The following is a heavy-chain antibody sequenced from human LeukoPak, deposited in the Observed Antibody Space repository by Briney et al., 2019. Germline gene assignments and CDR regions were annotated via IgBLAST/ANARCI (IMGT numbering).Heavy chain of an antibody. Sequence: GGSLRLSCAASGYTFSSYGMSWVRQAPGKGLEWVSAISGSGGNTYYADSVKGRFTISRDNSKNTLYLQMNSLRAEDTAVYYCAKDFYDSSGRLDYWGQGTLVTVSS. D-gene: IGHD3-22*01. CDR3: AKDFYDSSGRLDY. V-gene: IGHV3-23*01. CDR1: GYTFSSYG. CDR2: ISGSGGNT. J-gene: IGHJ4*02.